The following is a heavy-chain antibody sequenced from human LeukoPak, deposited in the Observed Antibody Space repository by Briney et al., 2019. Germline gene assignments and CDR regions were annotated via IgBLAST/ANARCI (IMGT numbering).Heavy chain of an antibody. V-gene: IGHV4-61*02. J-gene: IGHJ6*03. D-gene: IGHD6-19*01. CDR1: GGSISSGSYY. CDR3: ARDRQWLNRRYYYYMDV. Sequence: PSQTLSLTCTVSGGSISSGSYYWSWIRQPAGKGLEWIGRIYTSGSTNYNPSLKSRVTISVDTSKNQFSLKLSSVTAADTAVYYCARDRQWLNRRYYYYMDVWGKGTTVTVPS. CDR2: IYTSGST.